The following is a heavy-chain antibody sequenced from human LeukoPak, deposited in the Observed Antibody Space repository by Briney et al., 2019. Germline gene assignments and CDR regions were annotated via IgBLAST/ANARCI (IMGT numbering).Heavy chain of an antibody. Sequence: SQTLSLTCAISGDSVSCNSAAWNWIRQSPSRGLGWLGRKYYRSKWTNDYAVSVKIRITMNPVPSKTHFSLQLNSVTPVDTAVYYCAREPVTVGSGWLYYYYYYYMDVWGKGTTVTVSS. CDR3: AREPVTVGSGWLYYYYYYYMDV. CDR2: KYYRSKWTN. V-gene: IGHV6-1*01. J-gene: IGHJ6*03. CDR1: GDSVSCNSAA. D-gene: IGHD6-19*01.